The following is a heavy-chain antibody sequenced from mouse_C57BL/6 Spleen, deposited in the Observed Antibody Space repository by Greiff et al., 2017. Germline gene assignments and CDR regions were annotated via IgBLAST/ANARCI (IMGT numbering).Heavy chain of an antibody. CDR3: TRAQIYDGYFGGFAD. Sequence: QVQLQQSGAELVRPGASVTLSCKASGYTFTDYEMHWVKQTPVHGLEWIGAIDPETGGTAYNQKFKGKAILTADKSSSTAYMELRSLTSEDSAVYYCTRAQIYDGYFGGFADWGQGTLVTVSA. V-gene: IGHV1-15*01. D-gene: IGHD2-3*01. J-gene: IGHJ3*01. CDR1: GYTFTDYE. CDR2: IDPETGGT.